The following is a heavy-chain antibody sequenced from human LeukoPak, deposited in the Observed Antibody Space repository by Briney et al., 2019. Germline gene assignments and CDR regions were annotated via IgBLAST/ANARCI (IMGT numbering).Heavy chain of an antibody. J-gene: IGHJ6*03. CDR3: ARDYSPMTTVSRTYYFFHLDV. CDR2: ISYDGSDK. V-gene: IGHV3-30*03. CDR1: GFTFSHYS. D-gene: IGHD4-11*01. Sequence: GGSLRLSCVASGFTFSHYSMNWVRQAPGKGLEWVAFISYDGSDKYYADSVKGRFTISRDDSKSALYLHMNSLRAEDTAVYYCARDYSPMTTVSRTYYFFHLDVWGEGTTVTVSS.